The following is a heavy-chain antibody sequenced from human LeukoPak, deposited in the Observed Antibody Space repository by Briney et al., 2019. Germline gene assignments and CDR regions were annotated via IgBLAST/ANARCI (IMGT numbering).Heavy chain of an antibody. CDR1: GFTFTNYI. CDR2: ISGVGGRT. J-gene: IGHJ5*02. D-gene: IGHD2-2*01. Sequence: GGSLRLSRAHSGFTFTNYIMCWVRAAPREGLEWVFDISGVGGRTYYADPVKGRFTISKHNSKNTLYLPLNSLRAEDTAVYYCAKSGCSSTSCYGLFFGWFDPWGQGTLVTVSS. V-gene: IGHV3-23*01. CDR3: AKSGCSSTSCYGLFFGWFDP.